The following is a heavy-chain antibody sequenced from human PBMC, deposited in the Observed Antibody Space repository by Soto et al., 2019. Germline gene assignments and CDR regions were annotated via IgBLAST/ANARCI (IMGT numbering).Heavy chain of an antibody. CDR3: ARDSGHYGEPYWLDP. D-gene: IGHD4-17*01. CDR1: GGSISSYY. J-gene: IGHJ5*02. Sequence: SETLSLTFTVSGGSISSYYWSWIRQPPGKGLEWIWYIYTSGSTNYNPSLKSRVTMSVDTSKNQFSLKLSYVTAADTAVYYCARDSGHYGEPYWLDPWGQGTLVTVSS. V-gene: IGHV4-4*08. CDR2: IYTSGST.